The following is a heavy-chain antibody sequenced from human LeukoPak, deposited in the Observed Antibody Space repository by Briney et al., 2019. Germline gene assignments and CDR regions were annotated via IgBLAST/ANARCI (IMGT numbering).Heavy chain of an antibody. CDR1: GFTFSSYA. Sequence: PGGSLRLSCAASGFTFSSYAMSWVRQAPGKGLEWVSAISGSGGSTYYADSVKGRLTISMDNSKNTLYLQMNSLRAEDTAVYYCARGYCSSTSCYYYYYYYMDVWGKGTTVTVSS. V-gene: IGHV3-23*01. CDR2: ISGSGGST. J-gene: IGHJ6*03. D-gene: IGHD2-2*01. CDR3: ARGYCSSTSCYYYYYYYMDV.